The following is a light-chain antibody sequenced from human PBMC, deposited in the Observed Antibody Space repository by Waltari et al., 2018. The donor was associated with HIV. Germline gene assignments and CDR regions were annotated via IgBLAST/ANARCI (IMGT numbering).Light chain of an antibody. CDR2: WAS. CDR1: QSVFYSSNSQNY. Sequence: DIVMTQSPDSLAVSLGERATINCRSSQSVFYSSNSQNYLAWYQLKPGQSPKLLISWASTRESGVPDRFIGSGSGTAFSLSISSLQAEDVAIYYCQQYHTSPITFGQGTRLEIK. V-gene: IGKV4-1*01. CDR3: QQYHTSPIT. J-gene: IGKJ5*01.